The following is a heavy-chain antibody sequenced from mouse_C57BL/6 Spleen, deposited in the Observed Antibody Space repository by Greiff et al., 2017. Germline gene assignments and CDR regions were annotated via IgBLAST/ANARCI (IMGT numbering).Heavy chain of an antibody. D-gene: IGHD2-5*01. V-gene: IGHV1-64*01. J-gene: IGHJ1*03. CDR3: ARTSNLDWYFDV. CDR2: IDPNSGST. Sequence: QVQLQQSGPELVQPGASVKLSCKASGYTFTSYWMHWVRQRPGQGLEWIGMIDPNSGSTNYNEKFKSKATLTVDKSSSTAYMQLSSLTSEDSAVYYCARTSNLDWYFDVWGKGTTVTVSS. CDR1: GYTFTSYW.